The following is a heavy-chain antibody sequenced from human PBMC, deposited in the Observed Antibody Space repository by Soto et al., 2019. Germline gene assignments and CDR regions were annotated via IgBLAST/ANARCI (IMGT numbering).Heavy chain of an antibody. CDR3: ARRGGIGSSKDSRFDP. V-gene: IGHV1-46*01. CDR1: GYTFTSYY. J-gene: IGHJ5*02. D-gene: IGHD2-15*01. CDR2: INPSGGST. Sequence: GASVKVSCKASGYTFTSYYMHWVRQAPGQGLEWMGIINPSGGSTSYAQKFQGRVTMTRDTSTSTVYMELSSLRSEDTAVYYCARRGGIGSSKDSRFDPWGQGTLVTVSS.